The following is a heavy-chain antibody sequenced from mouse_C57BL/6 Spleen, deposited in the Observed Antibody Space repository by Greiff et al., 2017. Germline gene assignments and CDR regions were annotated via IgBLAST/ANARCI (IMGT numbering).Heavy chain of an antibody. J-gene: IGHJ4*01. V-gene: IGHV2-2*01. D-gene: IGHD2-5*01. CDR1: GFSLTSYG. Sequence: VQLQQSGPGLVQPSQSLSITCTVSGFSLTSYGVHWVRQSPGKGLEWLGVIWSGGSTDFNAAFISRLSISKANSKRHVFFTMNRRQAADTAIYYCARNYDYSNYKAMDYWGQGTSVTVSS. CDR3: ARNYDYSNYKAMDY. CDR2: IWSGGST.